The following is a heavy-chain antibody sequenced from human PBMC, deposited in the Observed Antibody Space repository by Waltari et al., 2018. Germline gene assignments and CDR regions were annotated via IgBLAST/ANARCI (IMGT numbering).Heavy chain of an antibody. J-gene: IGHJ5*02. V-gene: IGHV1-46*01. CDR3: ARSGGSSWLDP. D-gene: IGHD2-15*01. CDR1: GYIFTSYY. CDR2: IDPSGGST. Sequence: QVQLVQSGAEVKKPGASVKVSCKASGYIFTSYYLHWVRQAPGQGLEWMGVIDPSGGSTDYAQKFQGRVTMTRDTSTSTVYMELSSLRSEDTAVFYCARSGGSSWLDPWGQGTLVTVSS.